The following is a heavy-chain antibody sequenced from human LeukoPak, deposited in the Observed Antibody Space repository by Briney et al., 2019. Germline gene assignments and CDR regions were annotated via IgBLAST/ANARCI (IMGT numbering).Heavy chain of an antibody. D-gene: IGHD4-17*01. CDR2: ISGSGGST. J-gene: IGHJ4*02. Sequence: GGSLRLSCAASGFTFSSYAMSWVRQAPGKGLEWVSAISGSGGSTYYADSVKGRFTISRDNSKNTLYLQMNSPRAEDTAVYYCAKDSLFTVTTTFDYWGQGTLVTVSS. CDR1: GFTFSSYA. V-gene: IGHV3-23*01. CDR3: AKDSLFTVTTTFDY.